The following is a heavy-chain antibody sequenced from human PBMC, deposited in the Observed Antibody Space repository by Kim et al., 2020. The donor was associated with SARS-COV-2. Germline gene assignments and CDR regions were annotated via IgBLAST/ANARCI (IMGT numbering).Heavy chain of an antibody. CDR1: GFTFSSYA. Sequence: GGSLRLSCAASGFTFSSYAMHWVRQAPGKGLEWVAVISYDGSNKYYADSVKGRFTISRDNSKNTLYLQMNSLRAEDTAVYYCARVARSGYGHYYYGMDVWGQGTTVTVSS. D-gene: IGHD3-3*01. J-gene: IGHJ6*02. CDR3: ARVARSGYGHYYYGMDV. V-gene: IGHV3-30*04. CDR2: ISYDGSNK.